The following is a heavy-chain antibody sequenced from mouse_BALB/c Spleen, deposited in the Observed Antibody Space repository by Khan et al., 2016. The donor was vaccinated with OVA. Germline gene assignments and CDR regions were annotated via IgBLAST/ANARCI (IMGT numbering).Heavy chain of an antibody. J-gene: IGHJ3*01. CDR3: ARGGSSGPAWFAY. D-gene: IGHD3-1*01. CDR2: IRYDGAS. Sequence: EVKLEVSGPGLVKPTQSLSLTCSVTGYSITSGYFWNWIRQFPGNKLEWMGYIRYDGASNYNPSLKNRISITRDTSKNQFFLKLNSVTPEDTATYDCARGGSSGPAWFAYWGQGTLVTVSA. CDR1: GYSITSGYF. V-gene: IGHV3-6*01.